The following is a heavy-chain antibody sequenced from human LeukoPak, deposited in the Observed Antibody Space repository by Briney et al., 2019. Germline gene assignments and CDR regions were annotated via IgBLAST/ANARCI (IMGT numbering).Heavy chain of an antibody. CDR1: GYTFTSYD. J-gene: IGHJ6*02. Sequence: GASVKVSCKASGYTFTSYDINWVRQATGQGLEWMGWMNPNSGNTGYAQKFQGRVTMTRNTSISTAYMELSSLRSEDTAVYYCARGPVELQYCSSTSCYTGPYYYYGMDVWGQGTTVTVSS. D-gene: IGHD2-2*02. V-gene: IGHV1-8*01. CDR2: MNPNSGNT. CDR3: ARGPVELQYCSSTSCYTGPYYYYGMDV.